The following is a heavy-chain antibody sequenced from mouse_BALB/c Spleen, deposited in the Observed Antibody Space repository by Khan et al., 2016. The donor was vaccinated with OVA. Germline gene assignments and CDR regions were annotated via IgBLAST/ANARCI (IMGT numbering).Heavy chain of an antibody. CDR3: ARDGVYYRNDGWFAY. Sequence: QVQLQQSGAELARPGASVKMSCKASGYTFTSYTIHWIKQRPGQGLEWIGYINPSSGYTNYNQKFKDKATLTADKSSTTAYMQLSSLKSNDSAVYYCARDGVYYRNDGWFAYWGQGTLVTVSA. V-gene: IGHV1-4*01. D-gene: IGHD2-14*01. CDR1: GYTFTSYT. J-gene: IGHJ3*01. CDR2: INPSSGYT.